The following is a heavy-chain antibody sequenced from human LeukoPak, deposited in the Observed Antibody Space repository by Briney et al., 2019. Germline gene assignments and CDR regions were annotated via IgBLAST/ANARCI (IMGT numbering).Heavy chain of an antibody. CDR1: GGLISISTYY. CDR2: IHDTRGT. Sequence: SETLSLTCTVSGGLISISTYYWGWIRQPPGKGLEWIGYIHDTRGTNYNPYLKSRVTMSLDTSKNHFSLSLNSVTAADTAVYFCAGGIGYATSPADHLGQGTLVIVSS. V-gene: IGHV4-61*03. CDR3: AGGIGYATSPADH. D-gene: IGHD6-13*01. J-gene: IGHJ5*02.